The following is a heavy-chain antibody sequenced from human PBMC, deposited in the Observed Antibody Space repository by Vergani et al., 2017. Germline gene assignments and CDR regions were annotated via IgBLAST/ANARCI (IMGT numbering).Heavy chain of an antibody. CDR3: ARSGYCAHGVCYMTYYYYMDV. D-gene: IGHD2-8*01. V-gene: IGHV3-33*01. J-gene: IGHJ6*03. CDR2: IWYDGSKE. Sequence: QGQLVESGGGVVQPGRSLRLSCAGSGFTLSSHAMHWVRQAPGKGLEWVAFIWYDGSKEYYADSVKGRFTISRDNSKNTLYLQMNNLRAADTAVYYCARSGYCAHGVCYMTYYYYMDVWGKGTAVTVSS. CDR1: GFTLSSHA.